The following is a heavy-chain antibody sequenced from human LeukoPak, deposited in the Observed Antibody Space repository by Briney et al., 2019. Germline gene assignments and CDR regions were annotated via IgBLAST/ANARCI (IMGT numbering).Heavy chain of an antibody. CDR1: GFTFSSYS. J-gene: IGHJ4*02. V-gene: IGHV3-21*01. CDR2: ISSSSSYI. Sequence: PRGSLRLSCAASGFTFSSYSMNWVRQAPGKGQEWVSSISSSSSYIYYADSVKGRFTISRDNAKNSLYLQMNSLRAEDTAVYYCAREGEYYDSSGYYSYWGQGTLVTVSS. CDR3: AREGEYYDSSGYYSY. D-gene: IGHD3-22*01.